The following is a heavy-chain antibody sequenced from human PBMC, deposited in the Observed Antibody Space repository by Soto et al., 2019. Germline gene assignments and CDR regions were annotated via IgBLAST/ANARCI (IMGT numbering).Heavy chain of an antibody. J-gene: IGHJ4*02. CDR2: ISVYSYNT. D-gene: IGHD3-10*01. V-gene: IGHV1-18*01. CDR1: GYTFSNYG. Sequence: QVQLVQSGAEVKKPGASVKVSCKTSGYTFSNYGIAWVRQAPGQGLEWMGWISVYSYNTNYAQKLHDRVTMTRDISTSTAYRELRSLISDDTAVYYCARGGGYYGSGTYPFDYWGQGTLVTVSS. CDR3: ARGGGYYGSGTYPFDY.